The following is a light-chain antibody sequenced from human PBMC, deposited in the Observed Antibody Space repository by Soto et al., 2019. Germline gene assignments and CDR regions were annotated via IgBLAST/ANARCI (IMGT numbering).Light chain of an antibody. CDR3: QQSYSNPIT. CDR2: GAS. J-gene: IGKJ5*01. Sequence: DIKMSQSPSSLSASVGDRVTITCRASQYISKYLNWYQQMPGKAPKLLIYGASTLQSGVPSRVSGSGSGTDFTLTISSLQPEDYATYYCQQSYSNPITFGQGTRLEIK. CDR1: QYISKY. V-gene: IGKV1-39*01.